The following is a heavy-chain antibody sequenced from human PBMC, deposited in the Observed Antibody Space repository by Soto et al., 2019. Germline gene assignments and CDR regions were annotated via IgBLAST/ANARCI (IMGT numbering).Heavy chain of an antibody. D-gene: IGHD3-3*01. Sequence: GSLRLSCAASGFTFSSYSMNWVRQAPGKGLEWVSYISSSSSTIYYADSVKGRFTISRDNAKNSLYLQMNSLRDEDTAVYYCARARYYDFWSGLFFYWGQGTLVTVSS. CDR1: GFTFSSYS. CDR2: ISSSSSTI. J-gene: IGHJ4*02. CDR3: ARARYYDFWSGLFFY. V-gene: IGHV3-48*02.